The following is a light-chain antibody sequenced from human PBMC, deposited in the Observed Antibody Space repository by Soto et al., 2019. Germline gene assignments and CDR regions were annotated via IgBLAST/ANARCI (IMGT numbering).Light chain of an antibody. Sequence: AIQMTQSPSSLSASVGDRVTITCRASQAIRNDLGWYQQKPGKAPNLLIFGASNMQVRVPVRFSASGSGTNFTLTISNLQPEDFASYYCLQDYTYPWTFGQGTKVDIK. CDR3: LQDYTYPWT. CDR1: QAIRND. V-gene: IGKV1-6*01. J-gene: IGKJ1*01. CDR2: GAS.